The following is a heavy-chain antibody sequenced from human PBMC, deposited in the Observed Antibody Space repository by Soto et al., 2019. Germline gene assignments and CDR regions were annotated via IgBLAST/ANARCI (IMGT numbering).Heavy chain of an antibody. CDR2: IYPGDSDT. CDR1: GYSFTSYW. V-gene: IGHV5-51*01. J-gene: IGHJ6*02. D-gene: IGHD2-15*01. CDR3: ARLGCSGGSCLAPAGYYYYGMDV. Sequence: GESLKISCKGSGYSFTSYWIGWVRQMPGKGLECMGIIYPGDSDTRYSPSFQGQVTISADKSISTAYLQWSSLKASDTAMYYCARLGCSGGSCLAPAGYYYYGMDVWGQGTTVTVSS.